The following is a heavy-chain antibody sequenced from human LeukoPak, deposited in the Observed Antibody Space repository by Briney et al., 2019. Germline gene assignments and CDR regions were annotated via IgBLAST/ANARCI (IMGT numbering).Heavy chain of an antibody. CDR2: INRDGSVT. CDR1: GFTFSSYC. CDR3: ARGEYSGWYLEY. D-gene: IGHD5-12*01. Sequence: GGSLRLSCAASGFTFSSYCMSWVRQAPGKGLEWVANINRDGSVTDYIDSVKGRFTISRDDAKNSLYVQMNSLRDEDTALYYCARGEYSGWYLEYWGQGTLVTVSS. V-gene: IGHV3-7*01. J-gene: IGHJ4*02.